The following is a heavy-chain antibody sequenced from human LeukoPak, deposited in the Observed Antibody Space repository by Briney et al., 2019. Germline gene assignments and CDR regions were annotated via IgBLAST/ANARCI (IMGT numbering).Heavy chain of an antibody. Sequence: SQTLSLTCAISGDSVSSNSAAWNWIRQSPSRGLEWLGRTYYRSKWYNDYAVSVKSRITINPDTSKNQFSLQLNSVTPEDTAVYYCARGGIVVVPARGYSYGPFDYWGQGTLVTVSS. J-gene: IGHJ4*02. V-gene: IGHV6-1*01. D-gene: IGHD2-2*01. CDR1: GDSVSSNSAA. CDR2: TYYRSKWYN. CDR3: ARGGIVVVPARGYSYGPFDY.